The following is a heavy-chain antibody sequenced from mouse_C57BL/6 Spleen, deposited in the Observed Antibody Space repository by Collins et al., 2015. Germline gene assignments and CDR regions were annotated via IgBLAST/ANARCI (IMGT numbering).Heavy chain of an antibody. Sequence: QVQLKESGPDLVAPSQSLSITCTVSGFSLTSYGVHWVRQPPGKGLEWLVVIWSDGSTTYNSALKSRLSISKDNSKSQVFLKMNSLQTDDTAMYYCARHGDGYYYYAMDYWGQGTSVTVSS. CDR1: GFSLTSYG. J-gene: IGHJ4*01. CDR3: ARHGDGYYYYAMDY. D-gene: IGHD2-3*01. V-gene: IGHV2-6-2*01. CDR2: IWSDGST.